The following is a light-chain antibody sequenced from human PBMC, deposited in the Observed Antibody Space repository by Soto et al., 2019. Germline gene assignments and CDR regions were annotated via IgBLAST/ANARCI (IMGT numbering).Light chain of an antibody. CDR2: KAS. CDR3: QQYNRLT. V-gene: IGKV1-5*03. CDR1: QSISSW. J-gene: IGKJ4*01. Sequence: DIQMTQSPSTLSASVGDRVTITCRASQSISSWLAWYQQKPGKAPKLLIYKASSLESGVPSRFSGSGSGTEFTLTISSLQPDDFATYYCQQYNRLTFGGGIKVEIK.